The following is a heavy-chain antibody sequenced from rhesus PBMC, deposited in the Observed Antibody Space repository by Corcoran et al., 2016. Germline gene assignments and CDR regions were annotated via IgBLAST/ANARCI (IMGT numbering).Heavy chain of an antibody. Sequence: QVQLQESGPGLVKPLETLSLTCAVSGGSLRSNYWSWIRQPPRKGLEWIGSIHGSGSSTNYNPSLKSRVTRSVDTSKNQFSLKLSSVTAADTAVYYCAREGSGYNHIDNWGQGVLVTVSS. D-gene: IGHD2-21*01. V-gene: IGHV4S11*01. J-gene: IGHJ4*01. CDR3: AREGSGYNHIDN. CDR2: IHGSGSST. CDR1: GGSLRSNY.